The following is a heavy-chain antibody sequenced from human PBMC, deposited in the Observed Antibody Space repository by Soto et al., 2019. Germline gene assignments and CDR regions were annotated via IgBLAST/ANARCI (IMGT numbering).Heavy chain of an antibody. J-gene: IGHJ4*02. CDR3: ARGRGSLRSNFDY. D-gene: IGHD3-16*01. Sequence: QVQLVQSGAEVKKPGSSVKVSCKASGGTFSSYTISWMRQAPGQGLEWMGRIIPILGIANYAQKFQGRVTITADKSTSTAYMELSSLRSEDTAVYYCARGRGSLRSNFDYWGQGTLVTVSS. CDR1: GGTFSSYT. V-gene: IGHV1-69*02. CDR2: IIPILGIA.